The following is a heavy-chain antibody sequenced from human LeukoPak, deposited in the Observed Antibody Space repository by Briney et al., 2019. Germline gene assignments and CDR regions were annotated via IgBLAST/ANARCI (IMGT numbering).Heavy chain of an antibody. CDR2: INSDGSST. J-gene: IGHJ6*02. V-gene: IGHV3-74*01. D-gene: IGHD3-9*01. CDR3: ARTGYSNGMDV. Sequence: GGSLRLSCAASGFTFSSYWTHWVRQVPGKGLVWVSRINSDGSSTGYADSVKGRFTISRDNANNTLYLQMNSLRAEDTAVYYCARTGYSNGMDVWGQGTTVTVSS. CDR1: GFTFSSYW.